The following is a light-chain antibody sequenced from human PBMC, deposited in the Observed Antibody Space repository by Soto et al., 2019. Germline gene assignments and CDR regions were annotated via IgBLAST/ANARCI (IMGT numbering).Light chain of an antibody. CDR2: EVS. CDR3: NSYAGSNNWV. J-gene: IGLJ3*02. Sequence: QSALTQPASVSGSPGPAITISCTGTSSDVGGYNYVSWYQQHPGKAPKLMIYEVSKRPSGVPDRFSGSKSGNTASLTVSGLQAEDEADYYCNSYAGSNNWVFGGGTKVTVL. CDR1: SSDVGGYNY. V-gene: IGLV2-8*01.